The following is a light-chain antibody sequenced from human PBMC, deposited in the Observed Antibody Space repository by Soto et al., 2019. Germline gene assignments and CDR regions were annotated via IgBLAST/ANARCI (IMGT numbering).Light chain of an antibody. CDR3: QQRSNWPLT. V-gene: IGKV3-11*01. J-gene: IGKJ4*01. CDR2: DTS. CDR1: QSVSSY. Sequence: EILFTQSPATLSLSTGERGTLSCRASQSVSSYLAWYQQKPGQAPRILIYDTSNRDTGIPARFSGSGSGTDCTLTISRLEPEDFSVYYCQQRSNWPLTFGGGTKVDIK.